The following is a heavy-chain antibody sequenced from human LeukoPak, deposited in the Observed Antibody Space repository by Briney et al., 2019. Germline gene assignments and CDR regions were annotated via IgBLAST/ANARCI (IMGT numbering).Heavy chain of an antibody. D-gene: IGHD4-11*01. V-gene: IGHV4-59*01. CDR1: GGSISSYY. CDR3: ARGVLTTVSYYMDV. J-gene: IGHJ6*03. Sequence: KPSETLSLTCTVSGGSISSYYWSWIRQPPGKGLEWIGYIYYSGSTNYNPSLKSRFTISIDTSNNRFSLKLSSVTAADTAVYYCARGVLTTVSYYMDVWGKGTTVTVSS. CDR2: IYYSGST.